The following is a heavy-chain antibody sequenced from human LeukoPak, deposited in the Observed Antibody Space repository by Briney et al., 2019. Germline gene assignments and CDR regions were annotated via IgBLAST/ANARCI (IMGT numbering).Heavy chain of an antibody. V-gene: IGHV1-2*02. CDR1: GYTFTGYY. CDR3: ARARSGGYYVYY. D-gene: IGHD1-26*01. J-gene: IGHJ4*02. Sequence: ASVKVSCKASGYTFTGYYMHWVRQAPGQGLEWMGWINPNSGGTNYAQKFQGRVTMTRDTSISTAYMELSRLRSDDTAVYYCARARSGGYYVYYWGQGTLVTVSS. CDR2: INPNSGGT.